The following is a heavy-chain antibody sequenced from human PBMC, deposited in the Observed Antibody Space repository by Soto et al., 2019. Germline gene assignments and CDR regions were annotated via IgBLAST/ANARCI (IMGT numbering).Heavy chain of an antibody. CDR3: AIALEYCSSTSCYWTTGLFDY. D-gene: IGHD2-2*01. J-gene: IGHJ4*02. CDR2: IYYSGST. V-gene: IGHV4-31*03. Sequence: QVQLQESGPGLVKPSQTLSLTCTVSGGSISSGGYYWSWIRQHTWKGLEWIGYIYYSGSTYYNPSVKRRGTIACDKSTNQFALELSSVTVADTDVYYCAIALEYCSSTSCYWTTGLFDYWGQGTLVTVSS. CDR1: GGSISSGGYY.